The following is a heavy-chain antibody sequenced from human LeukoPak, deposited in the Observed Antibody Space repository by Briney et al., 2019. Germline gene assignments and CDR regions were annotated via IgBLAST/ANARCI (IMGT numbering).Heavy chain of an antibody. CDR3: AREGDRVVTGTFDY. CDR2: IQNDVITK. Sequence: GGSLRLSCVVSGIGFSGSGMHWLRQSPGKGLEWVAFIQNDVITKNYADSVKGRFTISRDNSKNTLYLQLNSLRDEDTAVYYCAREGDRVVTGTFDYWGQGTLVTVSS. J-gene: IGHJ4*02. V-gene: IGHV3-30*02. D-gene: IGHD2-21*02. CDR1: GIGFSGSG.